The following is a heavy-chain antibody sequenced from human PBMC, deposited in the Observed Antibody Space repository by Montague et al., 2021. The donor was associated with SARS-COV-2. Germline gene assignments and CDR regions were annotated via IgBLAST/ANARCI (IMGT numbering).Heavy chain of an antibody. CDR1: GDSVSSNIAT. Sequence: CAISGDSVSSNIATWNWIRRSPSRGLEWLGRTYYRSKWYNDHAESVKSRITIDPDTSKHQFSLHLNSVTPEDTAVYYCARIPVGSKYYFDFWGQGTLVTVSS. CDR2: TYYRSKWYN. V-gene: IGHV6-1*01. CDR3: ARIPVGSKYYFDF. D-gene: IGHD2-2*01. J-gene: IGHJ4*02.